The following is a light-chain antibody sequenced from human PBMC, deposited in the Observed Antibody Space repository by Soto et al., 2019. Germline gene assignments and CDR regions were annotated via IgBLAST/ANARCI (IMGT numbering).Light chain of an antibody. CDR3: AAWDDRLSDLL. CDR1: NSNIGSNP. J-gene: IGLJ2*01. Sequence: QSVLTQPPSASGTPGQRVTISCSGSNSNIGSNPVHWYQQFPGTAPKVLIYSNYQRPSGVPDRFSGSKSGTSASLAISGLQSEHEADYYCAAWDDRLSDLLFGGGTKLTVL. V-gene: IGLV1-44*01. CDR2: SNY.